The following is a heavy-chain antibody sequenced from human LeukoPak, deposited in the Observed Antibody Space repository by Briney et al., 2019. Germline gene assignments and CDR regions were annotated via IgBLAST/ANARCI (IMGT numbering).Heavy chain of an antibody. J-gene: IGHJ4*02. CDR2: ISGSGGST. CDR1: GFTFSSYA. Sequence: GGSLRLSCAASGFTFSSYAMSWVRQAPGKGLEGVSAISGSGGSTYYADSVKGRFTISRDNSKNTLYLQMNSLRAEDTAVYYCANSLRFLEWLHQYYFDYWGQGTLVTVSS. CDR3: ANSLRFLEWLHQYYFDY. V-gene: IGHV3-23*01. D-gene: IGHD3-3*01.